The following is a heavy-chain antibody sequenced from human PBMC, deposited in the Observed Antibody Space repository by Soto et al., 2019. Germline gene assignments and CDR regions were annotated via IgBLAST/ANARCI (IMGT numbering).Heavy chain of an antibody. J-gene: IGHJ1*01. CDR1: GFTFISYS. D-gene: IGHD3-10*01. CDR3: AKVGGLLASGSFRDNHIDI. Sequence: QVQLVESGGGVVQPGMSLRLSCVASGFTFISYSMHWVRKAPGKGLEWVALISGDGNYEYYADYVKGRFTISRDNSKNTMLLQLNSLRVEDTAIYHGAKVGGLLASGSFRDNHIDIWGRGTQVTVS. CDR2: ISGDGNYE. V-gene: IGHV3-30*18.